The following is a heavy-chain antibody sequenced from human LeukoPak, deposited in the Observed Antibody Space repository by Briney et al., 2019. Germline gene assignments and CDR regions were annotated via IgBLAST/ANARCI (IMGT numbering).Heavy chain of an antibody. V-gene: IGHV4-39*01. Sequence: SETLSLTCTVSGGSINSSSYYWGWIRQPPGKGLEWIGTIYYSGSTYYNPSLKSRVTISVDTSKNQFSLKLSSVTASDTAVYYCARRFAPSRNDAFNIWGQGTMVTVSS. CDR3: ARRFAPSRNDAFNI. CDR1: GGSINSSSYY. J-gene: IGHJ3*02. D-gene: IGHD3-10*01. CDR2: IYYSGST.